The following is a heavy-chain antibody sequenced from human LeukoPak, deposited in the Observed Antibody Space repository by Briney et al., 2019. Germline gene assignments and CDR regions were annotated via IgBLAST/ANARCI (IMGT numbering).Heavy chain of an antibody. J-gene: IGHJ4*02. V-gene: IGHV3-30-3*01. CDR3: ARAAFAGSGYYLDY. Sequence: GGSLRLSCAASGFTFSSYAMHWVRQAPGKGLEWVAVISYDGSNKYYADSVKGRFTISRDNSKNTLYLQMNSLRAEDTAVYYCARAAFAGSGYYLDYWGQGTLVTVSS. CDR2: ISYDGSNK. CDR1: GFTFSSYA. D-gene: IGHD3-22*01.